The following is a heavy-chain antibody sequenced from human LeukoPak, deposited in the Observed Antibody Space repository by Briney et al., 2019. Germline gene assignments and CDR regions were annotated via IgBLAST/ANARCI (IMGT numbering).Heavy chain of an antibody. CDR2: ISAYNGNT. CDR1: GYTFTGYY. CDR3: ARDRDDYSNYAGMGGNDY. D-gene: IGHD4-11*01. J-gene: IGHJ4*02. V-gene: IGHV1-18*04. Sequence: GASVKVSCKASGYTFTGYYMHWVRQAPGQGLEWMGWISAYNGNTNYAQKLQGRVTMTTDTSTSTAYMELRSLRSDDTAVYYCARDRDDYSNYAGMGGNDYWGQGTLVTVSS.